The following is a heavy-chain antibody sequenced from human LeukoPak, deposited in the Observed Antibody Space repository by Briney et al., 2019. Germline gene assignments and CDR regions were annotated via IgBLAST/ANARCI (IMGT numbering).Heavy chain of an antibody. D-gene: IGHD3-10*01. CDR3: ARGRRGNWFDP. CDR1: GGSISSYY. CDR2: IYYSGST. Sequence: SETLSLTCTVSGGSISSYYWSWIRQPAGKGLEWIGYIYYSGSTYYNPSLKSRVTISVDTSKNQFSLKLSSVTAADTAVYYCARGRRGNWFDPWGQGTLVTVSS. J-gene: IGHJ5*02. V-gene: IGHV4-59*06.